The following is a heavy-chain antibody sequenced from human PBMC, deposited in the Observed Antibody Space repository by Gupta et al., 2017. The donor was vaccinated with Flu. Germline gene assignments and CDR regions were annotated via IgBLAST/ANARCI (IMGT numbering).Heavy chain of an antibody. J-gene: IGHJ6*02. V-gene: IGHV4-4*07. Sequence: GRIYTSGSFNYNPSLKSRVTMSLDTSKNEVSLKLTSVSAADTAVYYCARAGREQWLVPYYYGLDVWGQGTTVTVSS. D-gene: IGHD6-19*01. CDR3: ARAGREQWLVPYYYGLDV. CDR2: IYTSGSF.